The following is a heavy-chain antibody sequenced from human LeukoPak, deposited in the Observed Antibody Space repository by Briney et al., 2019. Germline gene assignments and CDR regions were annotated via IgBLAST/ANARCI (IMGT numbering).Heavy chain of an antibody. Sequence: PSETLSLTCAVYGGSFSGYYWSWIRQPPGKGLEWIGEINHSGNTNSNPSLKSRVTMSVDTSKNQFSLKLSSLTAADTAMYYCGRREPHGDYGGKIRYYYYMDVWGKGTTITISS. CDR1: GGSFSGYY. CDR2: INHSGNT. V-gene: IGHV4-34*01. CDR3: GRREPHGDYGGKIRYYYYMDV. D-gene: IGHD4-23*01. J-gene: IGHJ6*03.